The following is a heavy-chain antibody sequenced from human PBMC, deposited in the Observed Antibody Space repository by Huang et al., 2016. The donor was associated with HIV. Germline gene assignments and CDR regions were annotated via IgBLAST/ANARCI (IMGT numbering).Heavy chain of an antibody. V-gene: IGHV3-7*01. J-gene: IGHJ4*02. CDR3: ARGFQAKPGDY. CDR1: GFTFRSYW. Sequence: EVHLVESGGGLVRPGRSLRLSCAASGFTFRSYWVNWGRQAPVGGLEWVANINVDGSERFYVDSVRGRFTISRDNANNSVSLQLNSLKAEDTGVYYCARGFQAKPGDYWGQGTLVTVSS. CDR2: INVDGSER.